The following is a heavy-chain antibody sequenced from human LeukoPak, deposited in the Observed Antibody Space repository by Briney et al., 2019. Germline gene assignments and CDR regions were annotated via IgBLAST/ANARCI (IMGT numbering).Heavy chain of an antibody. CDR3: AASVTMFDY. CDR1: GFTFSRYW. D-gene: IGHD3-10*01. CDR2: IKEDGSVK. J-gene: IGHJ4*02. Sequence: GGSLRLSCAASGFTFSRYWMSWVRQAPGKGLEWVANIKEDGSVKYYVESVKGRFTISRDNAKNSLYLQMNSLRAEDTAVYYCAASVTMFDYWGQGTLVTVSS. V-gene: IGHV3-7*02.